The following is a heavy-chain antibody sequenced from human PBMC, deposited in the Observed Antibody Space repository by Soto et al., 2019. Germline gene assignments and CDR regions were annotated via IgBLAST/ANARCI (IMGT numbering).Heavy chain of an antibody. CDR2: IYYSGST. CDR3: ARIGLTTALL. V-gene: IGHV4-30-4*01. CDR1: GGSINSGDYY. J-gene: IGHJ4*02. Sequence: QVQLQESGPGLVKPSQTLSLTCTVSGGSINSGDYYWSWIRQPPGKGLEWIGDIYYSGSTYYNPPLRNRVTISIDTSKNHFFLHLSSVTAADTAVYYCARIGLTTALLWGQGTLVTVSS. D-gene: IGHD4-17*01.